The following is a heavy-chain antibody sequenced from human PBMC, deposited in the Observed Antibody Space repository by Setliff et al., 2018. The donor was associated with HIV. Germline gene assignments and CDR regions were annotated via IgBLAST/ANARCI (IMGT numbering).Heavy chain of an antibody. CDR1: GGTFSSYA. CDR3: ARGASLGRGGYYFDY. Sequence: ASVKVSCKASGGTFSSYAISWVRQAPGQGLEWMGWINAGNGNTKYSQKFQGRVTITRDTSATTVYMELSSLRSEDTALYYCARGASLGRGGYYFDYWGQGTLVTVSS. J-gene: IGHJ4*02. V-gene: IGHV1-3*01. CDR2: INAGNGNT. D-gene: IGHD3-3*02.